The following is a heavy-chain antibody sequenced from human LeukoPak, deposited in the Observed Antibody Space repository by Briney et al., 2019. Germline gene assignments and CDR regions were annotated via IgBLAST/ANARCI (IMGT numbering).Heavy chain of an antibody. CDR2: ISGSGGST. V-gene: IGHV3-23*01. Sequence: GGSLRLSCAASGFTFSSYAMSWVRQAPGKGLEWVSAISGSGGSTYYADSVKGRFTISRDNSKNTLYLQMNSPRAEDTAVYYCAKDLRSSSFPFDYWGQGTLVTVSS. J-gene: IGHJ4*02. CDR1: GFTFSSYA. CDR3: AKDLRSSSFPFDY. D-gene: IGHD6-13*01.